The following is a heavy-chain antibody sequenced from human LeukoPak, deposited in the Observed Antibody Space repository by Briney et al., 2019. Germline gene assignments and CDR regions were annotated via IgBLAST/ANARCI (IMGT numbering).Heavy chain of an antibody. Sequence: ASVKVSCKASGGTFSSYAIGWVRQAPGQGLEWMGGIIPIFGTANYAQKFQGRVTINADESTSTAYMELSSLRSEDTAVYYCARDLEGIAVAGTNYWGQGTLVTVSS. CDR3: ARDLEGIAVAGTNY. V-gene: IGHV1-69*01. CDR1: GGTFSSYA. D-gene: IGHD6-19*01. CDR2: IIPIFGTA. J-gene: IGHJ4*02.